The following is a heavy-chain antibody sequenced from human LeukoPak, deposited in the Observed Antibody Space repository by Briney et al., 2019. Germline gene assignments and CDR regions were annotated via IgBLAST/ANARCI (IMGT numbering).Heavy chain of an antibody. D-gene: IGHD4-23*01. J-gene: IGHJ4*02. V-gene: IGHV1-2*02. CDR3: ARAVYGGFLDY. Sequence: ASVKVSCKASGYTFTGYNMHWVRQAPGQGLEWMGWITPNSGGTNSAQKFQGRVTMTRDTSISTAYMELSTLTSDDTAVYYCARAVYGGFLDYWGQETLVTVSS. CDR2: ITPNSGGT. CDR1: GYTFTGYN.